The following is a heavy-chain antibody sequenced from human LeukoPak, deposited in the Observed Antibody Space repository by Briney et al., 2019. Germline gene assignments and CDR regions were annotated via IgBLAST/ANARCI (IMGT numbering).Heavy chain of an antibody. Sequence: GGSLRLSCAASGFTFSSYWMHWVRQAPGKGLVWVSRINSDGSSTSYADSVKGRFTISRGNAKNTLYLQMNSLRAEDTAVYYCARGGPGSSWYVYYFDYWGQGTLVTVSS. CDR2: INSDGSST. D-gene: IGHD6-13*01. V-gene: IGHV3-74*01. CDR3: ARGGPGSSWYVYYFDY. J-gene: IGHJ4*02. CDR1: GFTFSSYW.